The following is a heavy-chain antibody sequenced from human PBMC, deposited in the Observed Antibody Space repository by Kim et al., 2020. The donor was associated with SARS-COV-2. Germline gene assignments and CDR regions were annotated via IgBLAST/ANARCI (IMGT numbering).Heavy chain of an antibody. V-gene: IGHV4-34*01. D-gene: IGHD3-3*01. CDR1: GGSFSGYY. CDR2: INHSGST. J-gene: IGHJ6*02. CDR3: ARGLGIFGVVTPSYYYYYYGMDV. Sequence: SETLSLTCAVYGGSFSGYYWSWIRQPPGKGLEWIGEINHSGSTNYNPSLKSRVTISVDTSKNQFSLKLSSVTAADTAVYYCARGLGIFGVVTPSYYYYYYGMDVWGQGTTVTVSS.